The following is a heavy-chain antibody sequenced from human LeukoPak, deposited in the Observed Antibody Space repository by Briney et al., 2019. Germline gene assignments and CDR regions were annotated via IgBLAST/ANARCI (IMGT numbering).Heavy chain of an antibody. CDR2: ISGSGGST. D-gene: IGHD3-10*01. CDR1: GFTFSSYG. Sequence: PGGSLRLSCAASGFTFSSYGMSWVRQAPGKGLEWVSAISGSGGSTYYADSVKGRFTISRDNAKNSLYLQMNSLRAEDTAVYYCASERGSGSYYTGYYYYYYMDVWGKGTTVTISS. J-gene: IGHJ6*03. CDR3: ASERGSGSYYTGYYYYYYMDV. V-gene: IGHV3-23*01.